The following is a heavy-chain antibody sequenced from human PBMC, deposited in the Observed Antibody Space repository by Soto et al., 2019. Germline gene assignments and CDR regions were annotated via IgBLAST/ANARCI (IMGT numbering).Heavy chain of an antibody. J-gene: IGHJ4*02. CDR1: GFTFNTYN. CDR3: ARDDYPYYDDSSGYHFDY. V-gene: IGHV3-48*01. D-gene: IGHD3-22*01. CDR2: ISDSSSTI. Sequence: PGGSLRLSCAASGFTFNTYNMNWVRQAPGKGLEWVSYISDSSSTIHYADSVKGRFTISRDNAKNSLYLQMNSLRAEGTAVYYCARDDYPYYDDSSGYHFDYWGQGALVTVSS.